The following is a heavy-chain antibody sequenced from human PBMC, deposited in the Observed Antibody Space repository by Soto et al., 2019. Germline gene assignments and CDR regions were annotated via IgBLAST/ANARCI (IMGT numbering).Heavy chain of an antibody. J-gene: IGHJ4*02. Sequence: GASVKVSCKASGYTFTSYAMHWVRQAPGQRLEWMGWINAGNGNRNYAQKVQGRVTMTTDTSTSTAYMELRSLISDDTAVYYCARDQLGARGDYWGQGTLVTVSS. D-gene: IGHD3-10*01. CDR3: ARDQLGARGDY. V-gene: IGHV1-3*01. CDR2: INAGNGNR. CDR1: GYTFTSYA.